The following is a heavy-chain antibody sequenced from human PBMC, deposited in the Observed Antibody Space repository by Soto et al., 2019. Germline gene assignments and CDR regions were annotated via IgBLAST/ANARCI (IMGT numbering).Heavy chain of an antibody. CDR3: ATDSCSSSYRYGDY. J-gene: IGHJ4*02. D-gene: IGHD3-16*02. CDR1: GYTLTELS. V-gene: IGHV1-24*01. CDR2: FDPEDGET. Sequence: ASVKVSCKVSGYTLTELSMHWVRQAPGKGLEWMGGFDPEDGETIYAQKFQGRVTMTEDTSTDTAYMELSSLRSEDTAVYCCATDSCSSSYRYGDYWGQGTLVTVSS.